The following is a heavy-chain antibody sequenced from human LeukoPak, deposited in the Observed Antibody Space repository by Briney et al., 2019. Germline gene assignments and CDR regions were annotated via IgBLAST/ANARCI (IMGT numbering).Heavy chain of an antibody. V-gene: IGHV1-69*06. Sequence: GASVKVSCKASGYTFTSYDIDWVRQATGQGLEWMGGIIPIFGTANYAQKFQGRVTITADKSTSTAYMELSSLRSEDTAVYYRARGRMGGTADYWGQGTLVTVSS. CDR2: IIPIFGTA. D-gene: IGHD1-1*01. CDR1: GYTFTSYD. J-gene: IGHJ4*02. CDR3: ARGRMGGTADY.